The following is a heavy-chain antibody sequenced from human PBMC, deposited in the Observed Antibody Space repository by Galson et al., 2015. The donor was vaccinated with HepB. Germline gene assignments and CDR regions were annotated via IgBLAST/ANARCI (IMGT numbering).Heavy chain of an antibody. CDR2: TYYNPKWYT. D-gene: IGHD6-13*01. V-gene: IGHV6-1*01. CDR3: ARGVASGWYGGGFFDY. J-gene: IGHJ4*02. Sequence: CAISGDSVYNRSAAWHWIRQSPSGGLEWLGGTYYNPKWYTDFALSVESRIIINADTSKNQFSLHLKSVTPEDTAIYYCARGVASGWYGGGFFDYWGQGTMLTVSS. CDR1: GDSVYNRSAA.